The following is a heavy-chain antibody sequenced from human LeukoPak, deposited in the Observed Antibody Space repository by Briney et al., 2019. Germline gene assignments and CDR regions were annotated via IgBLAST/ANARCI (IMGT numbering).Heavy chain of an antibody. V-gene: IGHV1-24*01. CDR3: ATGIAVADNNWFDP. J-gene: IGHJ5*02. CDR1: GYTFTGYY. Sequence: ASVKVSCKASGYTFTGYYMHWVRQAPGEGLEWMGGFDPEDGETMYAQKFQGRVTMTEDTSTDTAYMELSSLRCEDTAVYYCATGIAVADNNWFDPWGQGTLVTVSS. D-gene: IGHD6-19*01. CDR2: FDPEDGET.